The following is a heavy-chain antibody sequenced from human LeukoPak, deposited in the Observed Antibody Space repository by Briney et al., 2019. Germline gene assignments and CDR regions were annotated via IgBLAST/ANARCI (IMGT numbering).Heavy chain of an antibody. V-gene: IGHV3-33*05. CDR2: ISYDGNNK. Sequence: GGSLRLSCAASGFTFSTSGMHWVRQARGKGLEWVGVISYDGNNKYYADSVKGRFTISRDNSKNTLYLQMNSLRAEDTAVYYCATYYYDSSGYYPDAFDIWGQGTMVTVSS. D-gene: IGHD3-22*01. CDR3: ATYYYDSSGYYPDAFDI. J-gene: IGHJ3*02. CDR1: GFTFSTSG.